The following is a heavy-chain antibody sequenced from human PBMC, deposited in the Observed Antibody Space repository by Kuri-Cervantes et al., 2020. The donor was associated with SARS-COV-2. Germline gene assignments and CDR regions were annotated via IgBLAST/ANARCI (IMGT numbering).Heavy chain of an antibody. V-gene: IGHV3-33*08. CDR2: IWYGGSNK. J-gene: IGHJ4*02. CDR3: ARDRGYGGLRYYFDY. Sequence: GGSLRLSCAASGFTFSSYGMHWVRQAPGKGLEWVAVIWYGGSNKYYADSVKGRFTISRDNSKNTLYLQMNSLRAEDTAVYYCARDRGYGGLRYYFDYWGQGTLVTVSS. CDR1: GFTFSSYG. D-gene: IGHD5-12*01.